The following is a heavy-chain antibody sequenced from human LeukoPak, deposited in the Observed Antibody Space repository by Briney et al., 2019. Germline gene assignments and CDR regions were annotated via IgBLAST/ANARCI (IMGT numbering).Heavy chain of an antibody. J-gene: IGHJ5*02. CDR1: GFTFSSYA. D-gene: IGHD2-8*01. V-gene: IGHV3-23*01. Sequence: QPGGSLGLSCAASGFTFSSYAMSWLRQAPGKGLEWFSAISGSGGSTFYADSVKGRFTMSRDNSKNTLYLQMNSLRAEDTAVYYCAKEASYCTNGVCYSRRFDTWGQGTLVTVSS. CDR3: AKEASYCTNGVCYSRRFDT. CDR2: ISGSGGST.